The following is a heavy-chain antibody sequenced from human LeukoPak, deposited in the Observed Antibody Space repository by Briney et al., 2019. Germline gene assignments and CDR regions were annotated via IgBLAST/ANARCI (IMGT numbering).Heavy chain of an antibody. J-gene: IGHJ4*02. D-gene: IGHD3-10*01. CDR2: ISVSGGST. CDR3: AKRNTMVRGGPCFDY. V-gene: IGHV3-23*01. CDR1: GFTFSIYA. Sequence: GGTLRLSCAASGFTFSIYAMSWVRQAPGKGLEWVSAISVSGGSTYYADSVKGRFTISRDNSKNTLYLQMNDLRPDDTAIYYCAKRNTMVRGGPCFDYWGQGLLVTVSS.